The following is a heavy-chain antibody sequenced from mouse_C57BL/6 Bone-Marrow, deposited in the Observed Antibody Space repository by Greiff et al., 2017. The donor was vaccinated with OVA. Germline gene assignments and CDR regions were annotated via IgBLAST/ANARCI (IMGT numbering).Heavy chain of an antibody. D-gene: IGHD1-1*02. CDR1: GFTFSDFY. CDR3: ARETWWWFAY. Sequence: DVKLVESGGGLVQSGRSLRLSCATSGFTFSDFYMEWVRQAPGKGLEWIAASRNKANDYTTEYSASVKGRFIVSRDTSQSILYLQMNALRAEDTAIYYCARETWWWFAYWGQGTLVTVSA. J-gene: IGHJ3*01. CDR2: SRNKANDYTT. V-gene: IGHV7-1*01.